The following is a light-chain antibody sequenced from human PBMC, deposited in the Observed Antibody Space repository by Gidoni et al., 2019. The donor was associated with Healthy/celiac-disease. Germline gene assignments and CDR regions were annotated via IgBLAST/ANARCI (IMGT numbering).Light chain of an antibody. J-gene: IGKJ1*01. Sequence: EIVLTQSPGTLSLSPGERATLSCRASQSVSSSYLAWSQQEPGQAPRLLIYRASSRATGIPDRFSGSGSGTDFTLTISMLEPEDFAVYYCQQYGSSPTFGQGTKVEIK. V-gene: IGKV3-20*01. CDR3: QQYGSSPT. CDR1: QSVSSSY. CDR2: RAS.